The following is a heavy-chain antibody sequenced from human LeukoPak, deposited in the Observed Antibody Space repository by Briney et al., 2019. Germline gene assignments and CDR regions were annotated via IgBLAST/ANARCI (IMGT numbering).Heavy chain of an antibody. V-gene: IGHV4-39*01. J-gene: IGHJ6*02. CDR2: IYYSGST. Sequence: SETLSLTCTAPGGSISSSSYYWGWISQPPGKGLEWIGSIYYSGSTYYNPSLKSRVTISVDTSKNQFALKLSSVTAADTAVYYCARSCSSTNCYGRYYYYYYEMDVWGQGTTVTVSS. CDR3: ARSCSSTNCYGRYYYYYYEMDV. CDR1: GGSISSSSYY. D-gene: IGHD2-2*01.